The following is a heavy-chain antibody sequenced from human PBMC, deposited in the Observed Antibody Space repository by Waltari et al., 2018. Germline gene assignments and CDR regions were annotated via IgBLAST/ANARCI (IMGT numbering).Heavy chain of an antibody. J-gene: IGHJ4*02. CDR3: ARVPRYCSGGSCYNDY. Sequence: QVQLVKSGAEVKKPGASVKVSCKASGYTFTGYYMHWVRQAPGQGLEWMGRINPNSGGTNYAQKVQGRVTMTRDTSISTAYMELSRLRSDDTAVYYCARVPRYCSGGSCYNDYWGQGTLVTVSS. D-gene: IGHD2-15*01. V-gene: IGHV1-2*06. CDR2: INPNSGGT. CDR1: GYTFTGYY.